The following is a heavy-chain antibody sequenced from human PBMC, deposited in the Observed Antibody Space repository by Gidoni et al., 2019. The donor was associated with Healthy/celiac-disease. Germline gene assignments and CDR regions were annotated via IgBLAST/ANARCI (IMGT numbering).Heavy chain of an antibody. V-gene: IGHV1-24*01. J-gene: IGHJ5*02. Sequence: QVQLVQSGAEVKKPGDSVKVSCKVSGYTLTELSMHWVRQAPGKGLEWMGGFDPEDGETSYAQKFQGRVTMTEDTSTDTAYMELSSLRSEDTAVYYCATVVYDSSGYYSSWFDPWGQGTLVTVSS. CDR1: GYTLTELS. D-gene: IGHD3-22*01. CDR2: FDPEDGET. CDR3: ATVVYDSSGYYSSWFDP.